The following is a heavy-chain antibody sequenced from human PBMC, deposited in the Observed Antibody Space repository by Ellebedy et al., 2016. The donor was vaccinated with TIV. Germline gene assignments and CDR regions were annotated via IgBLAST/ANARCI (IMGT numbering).Heavy chain of an antibody. CDR2: IKSKIDGGTT. V-gene: IGHV3-15*07. CDR1: GFTFSNAW. Sequence: PGGSLRLSCAASGFTFSNAWMNWVRQAPGKGLEWVGRIKSKIDGGTTDYAAPVKGRFTISRDDLKNTLYLQMNSLKTEDTAVYYCTSLDYYYDSSGYLASWYRDSGFDYWGQGTLVTVSS. D-gene: IGHD3-22*01. J-gene: IGHJ4*02. CDR3: TSLDYYYDSSGYLASWYRDSGFDY.